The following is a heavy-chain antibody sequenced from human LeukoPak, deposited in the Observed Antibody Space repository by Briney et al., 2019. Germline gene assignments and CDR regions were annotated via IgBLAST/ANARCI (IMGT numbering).Heavy chain of an antibody. Sequence: GGSLRLSCAASGSTFSSYAMHWARQAPGKGLEWVAVISYDGSNKYYADSVKGRFTISRDNSKNTLYLQMNSLRAEDTAVYYCARDPQWLVRPLYYFDYWGQGTLVTVSS. J-gene: IGHJ4*02. CDR3: ARDPQWLVRPLYYFDY. D-gene: IGHD6-19*01. V-gene: IGHV3-30*04. CDR2: ISYDGSNK. CDR1: GSTFSSYA.